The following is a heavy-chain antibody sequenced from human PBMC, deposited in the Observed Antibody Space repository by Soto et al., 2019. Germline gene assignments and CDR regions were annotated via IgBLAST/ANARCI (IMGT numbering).Heavy chain of an antibody. J-gene: IGHJ5*02. D-gene: IGHD3-3*01. CDR3: AIKPNYDFWSGYNWFDP. CDR2: FDPEDGET. Sequence: VKVSCKVSVYTLTELSMHWVRQAPGKGLEWMGGFDPEDGETIYAQKFQGRVTMTEDTSTDTAYMELSSLRSEDTAVYYCAIKPNYDFWSGYNWFDPWGQGTLVTVSS. CDR1: VYTLTELS. V-gene: IGHV1-24*01.